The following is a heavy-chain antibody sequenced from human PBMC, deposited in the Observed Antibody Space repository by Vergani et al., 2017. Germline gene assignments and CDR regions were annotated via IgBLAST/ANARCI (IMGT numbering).Heavy chain of an antibody. CDR3: ARGXWDDDGPRGWFAP. V-gene: IGHV4-4*07. CDR1: GASISSYF. D-gene: IGHD5-24*01. CDR2: VHTDGTA. Sequence: VQLQESGPGLLKPSETLSLTCSVSGASISSYFWSWIRQPAGKGLEWLGRVHTDGTAYYNPSLRTRVRLSADLSQSQFSLKLTSLTAADTAVYFCARGXWDDDGPRGWFAPWGQGILVTVSS. J-gene: IGHJ5*02.